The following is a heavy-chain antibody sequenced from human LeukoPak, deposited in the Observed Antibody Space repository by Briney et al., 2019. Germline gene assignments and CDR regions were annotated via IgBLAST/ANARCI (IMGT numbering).Heavy chain of an antibody. J-gene: IGHJ6*03. CDR3: ARQTTSPWSLSMDV. CDR2: IYYSGST. D-gene: IGHD2-2*01. Sequence: KPSETLSLTCTVSGGSISTYYWSWIRQPPGKGLEWIVYIYYSGSTNYNPSLKSRVTISVDTSKNQFSLKLSSVTAAATGVYYCARQTTSPWSLSMDVWGKGTTVTVSS. CDR1: GGSISTYY. V-gene: IGHV4-59*08.